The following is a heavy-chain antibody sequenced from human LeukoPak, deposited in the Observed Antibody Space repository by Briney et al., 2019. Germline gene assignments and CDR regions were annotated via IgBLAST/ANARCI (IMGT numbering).Heavy chain of an antibody. CDR3: ARGSIVGAYY. CDR1: GFTFNSYS. V-gene: IGHV3-48*01. J-gene: IGHJ4*02. CDR2: ISSSSSVI. D-gene: IGHD1-26*01. Sequence: GGSLRLSCAASGFTFNSYSMSWVRQAPGKGLEWVSYISSSSSVISYGDSVRGRFTISRDNAKNSLYLQMNSLRAEDTAVYYCARGSIVGAYYWGQGTLVTVSS.